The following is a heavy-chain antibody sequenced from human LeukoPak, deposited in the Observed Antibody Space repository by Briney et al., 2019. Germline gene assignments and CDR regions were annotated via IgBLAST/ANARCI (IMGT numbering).Heavy chain of an antibody. Sequence: GGSLRLSCAASGFTFSSYAMSWVRQAPGKGLEWVSAISGSGGSTYYADSVKGRFTISRDNFKNTLYLQMNSLRAEDTAVYYCAKGGYSYGYEYFDYWGQGTLVTVSS. V-gene: IGHV3-23*01. D-gene: IGHD5-18*01. CDR2: ISGSGGST. CDR3: AKGGYSYGYEYFDY. J-gene: IGHJ4*02. CDR1: GFTFSSYA.